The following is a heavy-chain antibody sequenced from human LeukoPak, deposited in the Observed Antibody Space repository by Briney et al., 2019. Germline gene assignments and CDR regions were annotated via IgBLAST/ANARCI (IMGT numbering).Heavy chain of an antibody. J-gene: IGHJ4*02. Sequence: GGSLRLSCAASGFTFSSSAMSWVRQAPGKGLEWVSAISNNGGYTYYADSVQGRFTISRDNSKNTLYLHMNGLRAEDTAVYYCTRAYSTSSPEDYWGQGTLVTVSS. CDR3: TRAYSTSSPEDY. V-gene: IGHV3-23*01. D-gene: IGHD6-6*01. CDR2: ISNNGGYT. CDR1: GFTFSSSA.